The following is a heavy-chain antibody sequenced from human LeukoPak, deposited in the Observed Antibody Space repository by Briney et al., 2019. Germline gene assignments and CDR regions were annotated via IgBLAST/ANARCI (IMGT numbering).Heavy chain of an antibody. Sequence: SVKVSCKASGGTFSSYAISWVRQAPGQGLEWMGGIIPIFGTANYAQKLQGRVTITADESTSTAYMELSSLRSEDTAVYYCASTAILGYCSSTSCPYYYYMDVWGKGTTVTISS. D-gene: IGHD2-2*01. V-gene: IGHV1-69*01. CDR1: GGTFSSYA. CDR3: ASTAILGYCSSTSCPYYYYMDV. J-gene: IGHJ6*03. CDR2: IIPIFGTA.